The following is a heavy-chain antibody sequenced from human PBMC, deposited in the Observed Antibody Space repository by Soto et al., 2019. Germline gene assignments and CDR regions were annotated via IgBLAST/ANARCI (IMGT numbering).Heavy chain of an antibody. D-gene: IGHD1-26*01. Sequence: EVQLVESGGGLVHPGGSLRLSCVASGFTFSDYSMNWVRQAPGKGLEWISYISSSDIPIYYADSVKGRFTISRDNAKKSLDLQMNSLRDEDTAVFYCAGRRGLSNQYYLYVMDVRGQGTKVTVSS. CDR3: AGRRGLSNQYYLYVMDV. J-gene: IGHJ6*02. CDR2: ISSSDIPI. V-gene: IGHV3-48*02. CDR1: GFTFSDYS.